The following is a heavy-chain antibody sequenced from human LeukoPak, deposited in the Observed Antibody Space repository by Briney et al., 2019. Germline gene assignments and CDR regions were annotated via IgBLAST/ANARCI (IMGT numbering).Heavy chain of an antibody. CDR3: AKGDGNEGVAFDI. J-gene: IGHJ3*02. D-gene: IGHD1-1*01. V-gene: IGHV3-20*04. CDR1: GFTFEDYG. CDR2: INWNGGST. Sequence: GGSLRLSCAASGFTFEDYGMSWVRQATGKGLEWISHINWNGGSTGYADSVKGRFTISRDNGKNSLYLQMNSLRAEDTALYYCAKGDGNEGVAFDIWGQGTMVTVSS.